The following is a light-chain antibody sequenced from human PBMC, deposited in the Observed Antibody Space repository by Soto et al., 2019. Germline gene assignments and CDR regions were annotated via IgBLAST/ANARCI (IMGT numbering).Light chain of an antibody. CDR3: QQYNSIGVT. CDR1: HYISSW. J-gene: IGKJ5*01. V-gene: IGKV1-5*03. CDR2: KAS. Sequence: DIQMPQSPSTLSASAGDSFTITCRASHYISSWVAWYQQKPGKAPKLLIYKASTLQSGVPSRFSGSGSGTEFTLTISSLQPDEFATYYCQQYNSIGVTFGQGTRLEI.